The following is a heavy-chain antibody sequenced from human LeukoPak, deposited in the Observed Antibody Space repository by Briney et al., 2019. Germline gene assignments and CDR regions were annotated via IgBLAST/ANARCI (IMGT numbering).Heavy chain of an antibody. V-gene: IGHV1-2*02. Sequence: ASVKVSCKASGYTFTGYYMHWVRQAPGQGLEWMGWINPNSGGTNYAQKFQGRVTMTRDTSISTAYMELSRLRSDDTAVYYCARVEDYFDSSGYYHWDWGQGTLVTVSS. CDR2: INPNSGGT. D-gene: IGHD3-22*01. CDR3: ARVEDYFDSSGYYHWD. J-gene: IGHJ4*02. CDR1: GYTFTGYY.